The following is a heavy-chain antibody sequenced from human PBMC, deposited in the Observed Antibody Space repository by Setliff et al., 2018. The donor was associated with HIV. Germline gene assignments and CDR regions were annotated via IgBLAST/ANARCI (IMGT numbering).Heavy chain of an antibody. CDR2: SIPLFGTT. V-gene: IGHV1-69*05. CDR1: GDTFNNCA. CDR3: ASGIHADPYPPPDY. J-gene: IGHJ4*02. D-gene: IGHD5-18*01. Sequence: RASVKVSCKASGDTFNNCAVTWVRQAPGQGLEWMGGSIPLFGTTNYAQKFQGRVTLTTDELMNTAYRELSSLRSEDTAVYYCASGIHADPYPPPDYWGQGTLVTVSS.